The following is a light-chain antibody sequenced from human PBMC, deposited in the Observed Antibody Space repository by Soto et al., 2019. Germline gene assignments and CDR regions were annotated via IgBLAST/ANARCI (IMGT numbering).Light chain of an antibody. CDR2: DAS. J-gene: IGKJ5*01. Sequence: AIQLTQSPSSLSASVGDRVTITCRASQGISSALAWYQQKPGKAPKLLIYDASSVESGAPSRFSGSGSGTDFTPTISSLQPEDFPTYYCQQFNSYPTFGQGTLLEIK. V-gene: IGKV1-13*02. CDR3: QQFNSYPT. CDR1: QGISSA.